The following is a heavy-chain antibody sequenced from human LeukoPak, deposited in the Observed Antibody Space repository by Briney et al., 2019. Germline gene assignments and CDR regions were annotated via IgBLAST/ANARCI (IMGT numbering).Heavy chain of an antibody. CDR1: GFTFDDYG. J-gene: IGHJ5*02. V-gene: IGHV3-20*04. CDR2: INWNGGST. Sequence: GGSLRLSCVASGFTFDDYGMSWVRQAPGKGLEWVSGINWNGGSTGYADSVKGRFTISRDNANNSLYLQMNSPRAEDTALYYCARDKLGSSNAWGQGTLVTVSS. CDR3: ARDKLGSSNA. D-gene: IGHD6-13*01.